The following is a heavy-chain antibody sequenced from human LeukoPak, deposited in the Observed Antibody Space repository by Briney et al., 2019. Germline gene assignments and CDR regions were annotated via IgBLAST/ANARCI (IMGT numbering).Heavy chain of an antibody. J-gene: IGHJ4*02. CDR1: GGSINSYY. D-gene: IGHD3-10*01. CDR3: AREGMLRGVARTFFDY. V-gene: IGHV4-59*01. Sequence: SQTLSLTCTVSGGSINSYYWSWIRQPPGKGLEWIGYIYYSGSTNYNPSLKSRVTISVDTSKSQFSLKLSSVTAADTAVYYCAREGMLRGVARTFFDYRGQGTLVTVSS. CDR2: IYYSGST.